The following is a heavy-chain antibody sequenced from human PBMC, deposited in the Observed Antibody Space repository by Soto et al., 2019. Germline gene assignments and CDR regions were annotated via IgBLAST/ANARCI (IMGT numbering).Heavy chain of an antibody. CDR1: GFTFSSYG. Sequence: QVPLVESGGGVVQPGRSLRLSCAASGFTFSSYGMHWVRQAPGKGLEWVAVISYDGSNKYYADSVKGRFTISRDNSKNTLYLQMNSLRAEDTAVYYCAKDRVIVVVVAAFDYWGPGTLVTVSS. CDR2: ISYDGSNK. V-gene: IGHV3-30*18. D-gene: IGHD2-15*01. J-gene: IGHJ4*02. CDR3: AKDRVIVVVVAAFDY.